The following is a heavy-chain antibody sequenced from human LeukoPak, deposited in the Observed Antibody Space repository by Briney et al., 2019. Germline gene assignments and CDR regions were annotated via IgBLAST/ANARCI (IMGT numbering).Heavy chain of an antibody. J-gene: IGHJ4*02. V-gene: IGHV3-23*01. Sequence: GGSLRLSCAASGFTFSSYAMSWVRQAPGKGLEWASAISGSGGSTYYADSVKGRFTISRDNSKNTLYVQMNSLRAEDTAVYYCAKDRARYGSGSYHDYWGQGTQVTVSS. CDR3: AKDRARYGSGSYHDY. CDR2: ISGSGGST. D-gene: IGHD3-10*01. CDR1: GFTFSSYA.